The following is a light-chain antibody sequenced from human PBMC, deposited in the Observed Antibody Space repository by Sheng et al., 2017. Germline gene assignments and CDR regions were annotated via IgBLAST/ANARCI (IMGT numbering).Light chain of an antibody. CDR2: GAS. V-gene: IGKV3-15*01. Sequence: EIVMTQSPATLSVSPGERATLSCRASQSVSSNLAWYQQKPGQAPRLLIYGASTRATGIPARFSGSGSGTEFTLTISSLQSEDFAVYYCQQYNNWLYTFGRGDQAGDQT. J-gene: IGKJ2*01. CDR3: QQYNNWLYT. CDR1: QSVSSN.